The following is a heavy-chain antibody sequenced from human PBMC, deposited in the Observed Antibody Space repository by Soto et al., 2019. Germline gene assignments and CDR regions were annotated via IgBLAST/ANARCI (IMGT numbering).Heavy chain of an antibody. Sequence: SVPLSVSYSVVEGSSIGYYGSWILQTPGKGLEWIGYIYYSGSTNYNPSLKSRVTISVDTSKNQFSLKLSSVTAADTAVYYCARRYCSSTSCSYSFDPWGQGTLVTVSS. CDR2: IYYSGST. CDR1: EGSSIGYY. V-gene: IGHV4-59*08. J-gene: IGHJ5*02. D-gene: IGHD2-2*01. CDR3: ARRYCSSTSCSYSFDP.